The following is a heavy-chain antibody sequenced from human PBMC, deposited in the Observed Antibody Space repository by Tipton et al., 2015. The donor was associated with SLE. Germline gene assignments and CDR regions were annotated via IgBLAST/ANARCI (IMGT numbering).Heavy chain of an antibody. J-gene: IGHJ6*03. D-gene: IGHD5-12*01. V-gene: IGHV4-59*01. CDR2: ISYSGST. CDR1: GGSISSYY. Sequence: TLSLTCTVSGGSISSYYWSWIRQPPGKGLEWIGYISYSGSTNYNPSLKSRVTISVDTSKNQFSLKLGSVTAADTAVYYCARAGLATSYYYYMDVWGKGTTVTVSS. CDR3: ARAGLATSYYYYMDV.